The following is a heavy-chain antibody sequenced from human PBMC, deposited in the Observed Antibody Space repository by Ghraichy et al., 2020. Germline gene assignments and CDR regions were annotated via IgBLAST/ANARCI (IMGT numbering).Heavy chain of an antibody. D-gene: IGHD5-18*01. V-gene: IGHV4-39*01. J-gene: IGHJ4*02. CDR1: GGSVGGRHYY. CDR2: IYYRGSA. Sequence: SETLSLTCTVSGGSVGGRHYYWGWIRQPPGKRLEWIGNIYYRGSAYYNPSLKSRVTVSVDTSKNQVSLKLSSVTAADTAVYYCARHYGYTYGHVDYWGQGTLFTVSS. CDR3: ARHYGYTYGHVDY.